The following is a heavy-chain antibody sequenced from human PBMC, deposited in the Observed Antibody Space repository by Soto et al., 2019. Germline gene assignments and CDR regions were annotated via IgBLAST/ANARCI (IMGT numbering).Heavy chain of an antibody. Sequence: GASVKVSCKASGGTFSRFAISWVRQAPGQGLEWMGGIIPIFGTPNYAQKFQGRVTITTDKYTSTAYMELSSLRSEDTAVYYCARDPRRRSYDFWSGYYSFSRMDAWGQGTTVTVS. CDR1: GGTFSRFA. J-gene: IGHJ6*02. CDR2: IIPIFGTP. CDR3: ARDPRRRSYDFWSGYYSFSRMDA. D-gene: IGHD3-3*01. V-gene: IGHV1-69*05.